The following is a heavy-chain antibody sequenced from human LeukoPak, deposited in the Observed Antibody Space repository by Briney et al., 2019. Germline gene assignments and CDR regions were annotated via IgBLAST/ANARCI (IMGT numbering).Heavy chain of an antibody. CDR2: INSDGSTT. CDR3: AREVGVTTYPFDY. D-gene: IGHD4-17*01. CDR1: GFNFRSYG. Sequence: GGSLRLSCAASGFNFRSYGMHWVRQAPGKGLVWVSRINSDGSTTTYADSVKGRFTISRDNAKNTLYLQMNSLRAEDTAVYYCAREVGVTTYPFDYWGQGTLVTVSS. V-gene: IGHV3-74*01. J-gene: IGHJ4*02.